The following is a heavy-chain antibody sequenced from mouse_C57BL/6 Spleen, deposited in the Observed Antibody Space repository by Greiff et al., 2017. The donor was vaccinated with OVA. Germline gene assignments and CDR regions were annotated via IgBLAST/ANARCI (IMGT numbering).Heavy chain of an antibody. CDR1: GYTFTSYW. J-gene: IGHJ2*01. V-gene: IGHV1-69*01. D-gene: IGHD3-2*02. CDR2: IDPSDSYT. CDR3: AREDSSGYLY. Sequence: QVQLQQPGAELVMPGASVKLSCKASGYTFTSYWMHWVKQRPGQGLEWIGEIDPSDSYTNYNQKFKGKSTFTVDKSSSTAYMQLSSLTSEDSAVYYCAREDSSGYLYWGQGTTLTVSS.